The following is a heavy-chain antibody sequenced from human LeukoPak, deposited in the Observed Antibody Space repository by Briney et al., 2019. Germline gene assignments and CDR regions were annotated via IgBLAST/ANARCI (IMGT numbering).Heavy chain of an antibody. CDR3: ARDVGSGSYSS. CDR2: ISSSGSYI. J-gene: IGHJ4*02. V-gene: IGHV3-21*01. CDR1: GFTFSSYS. D-gene: IGHD3-10*01. Sequence: GGSLRLSCAASGFTFSSYSMNWVRQAPGKGLEWVSSISSSGSYIYYADSVKGRFTISRDNAKNSLYLQMNSLRAEDTAVYYCARDVGSGSYSSWGQGTLVTVSS.